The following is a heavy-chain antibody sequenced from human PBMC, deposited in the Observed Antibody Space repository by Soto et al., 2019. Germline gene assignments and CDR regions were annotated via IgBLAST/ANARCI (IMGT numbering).Heavy chain of an antibody. J-gene: IGHJ6*02. CDR2: ISGSGGST. Sequence: PGGSLRLSCAASGFTFSSYAISWVRQAPGKGLEWVSAISGSGGSTYYADSVKGRFTISRDNSKNTLYLQMNSLRAEDTAVYYCAKPRIYYYYYGMDVWGQGTTVTVSS. V-gene: IGHV3-23*01. CDR1: GFTFSSYA. CDR3: AKPRIYYYYYGMDV.